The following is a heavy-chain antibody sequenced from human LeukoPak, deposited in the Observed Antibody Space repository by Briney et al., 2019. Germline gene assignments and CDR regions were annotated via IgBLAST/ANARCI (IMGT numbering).Heavy chain of an antibody. CDR2: INHSGST. CDR3: ARGVVVAVDY. D-gene: IGHD2-15*01. Sequence: SETLSLTCAVYGGSFSGYYWSWIRQPPGKGLEWIGEINHSGSTNYNPSLKSRVTISVDTSKNQFSLKLSSVTAADTAVYYCARGVVVAVDYWGQGTLVTVSS. V-gene: IGHV4-34*01. J-gene: IGHJ4*02. CDR1: GGSFSGYY.